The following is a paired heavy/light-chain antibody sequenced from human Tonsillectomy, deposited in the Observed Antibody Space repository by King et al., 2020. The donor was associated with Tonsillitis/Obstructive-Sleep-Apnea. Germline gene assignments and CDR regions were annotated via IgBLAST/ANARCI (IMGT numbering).Light chain of an antibody. CDR2: GAS. Sequence: EIVMTQSPATLSVSPGERATLSCRASQSVSSYLAWYQQKPGQAPRLLIYGASTRATGIPARFSGSGSGTEFTLTISSLQSEDFAVYYCQQYDKWASFGQGTKVEIK. V-gene: IGKV3-15*01. CDR1: QSVSSY. J-gene: IGKJ1*01. CDR3: QQYDKWAS.
Heavy chain of an antibody. D-gene: IGHD2-2*01. J-gene: IGHJ3*01. CDR1: GYTFTTYA. V-gene: IGHV1-3*01. CDR2: INPGNGNT. CDR3: ASVGYCSSLSCYGGALDV. Sequence: QVQLVQSGAEVKKPGASVKVSCKASGYTFTTYAIHWVRQAPGQGLEWMGWINPGNGNTKYSAKFQGRVTITSDTSASTAYMDLRSLRSEDTAVYFCASVGYCSSLSCYGGALDVWGQGTMVIVSS.